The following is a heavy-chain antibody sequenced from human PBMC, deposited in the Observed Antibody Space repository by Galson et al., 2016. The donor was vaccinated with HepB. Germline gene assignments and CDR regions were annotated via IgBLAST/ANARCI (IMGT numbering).Heavy chain of an antibody. CDR1: GFIFSGSV. V-gene: IGHV3-73*01. CDR2: IRSKTHSSAT. D-gene: IGHD3-16*01. Sequence: SLRLSCAGSGFIFSGSVMHWVRQASGKGLEWVGRIRSKTHSSATAYATSVEGRFTISRDDSKNTTYLLMNSLKTEDTAVYYCSSRDFTHYGVDYWGQGTTVTVSS. CDR3: SSRDFTHYGVDY. J-gene: IGHJ4*03.